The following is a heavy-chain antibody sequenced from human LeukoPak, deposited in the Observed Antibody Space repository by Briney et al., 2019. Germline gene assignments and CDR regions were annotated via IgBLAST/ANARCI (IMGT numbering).Heavy chain of an antibody. CDR2: IYYSGGT. D-gene: IGHD1-1*01. J-gene: IGHJ5*02. CDR3: ARTGTTPFNNWFDP. Sequence: SQTLSLTCTVSGGSISSGGYYWSWIRQHPGKGLVWIGYIYYSGGTYYNPSLKSRVTISVDTSKNQFSLKLSSVTAADTAVYYCARTGTTPFNNWFDPWGQGTLVTVSS. V-gene: IGHV4-31*03. CDR1: GGSISSGGYY.